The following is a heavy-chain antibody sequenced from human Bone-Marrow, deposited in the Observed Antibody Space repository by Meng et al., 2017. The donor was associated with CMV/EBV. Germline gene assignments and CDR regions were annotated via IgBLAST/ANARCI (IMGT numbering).Heavy chain of an antibody. CDR1: GISC. Sequence: GISCWTWIRPPPGKGLECIGYFYYSGTPSYTPSLRSRLIISADTSKTQFSLKLSSVTAADTAVYYCARADCTGTSCFWGGDWFDPWAREPWSPSPQ. J-gene: IGHJ5*02. V-gene: IGHV4-30-4*01. CDR2: FYYSGTP. CDR3: ARADCTGTSCFWGGDWFDP. D-gene: IGHD2-2*01.